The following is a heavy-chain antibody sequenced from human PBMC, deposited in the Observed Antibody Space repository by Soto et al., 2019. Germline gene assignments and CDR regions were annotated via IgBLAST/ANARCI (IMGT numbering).Heavy chain of an antibody. D-gene: IGHD6-13*01. J-gene: IGHJ4*02. CDR2: IYYSGST. V-gene: IGHV4-31*11. CDR3: AGAYSGSWYYFEY. Sequence: SETLSLTCAVSGGSISGGGFYWSWIRQHPGKGLEWIGYIYYSGSTYYNPSLKSRVTISVDTSKNQFSLKLSSVTAADTAVYYCAGAYSGSWYYFEYWGQGTLVTVSS. CDR1: GGSISGGGFY.